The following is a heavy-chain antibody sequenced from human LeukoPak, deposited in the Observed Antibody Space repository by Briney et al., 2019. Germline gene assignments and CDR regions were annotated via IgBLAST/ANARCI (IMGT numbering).Heavy chain of an antibody. Sequence: PGRSLRLSCAASGFTFSSYGMHWVRQAPGKGLEWVAVISYDGSNKYYADSVKGRFTISKDNSKNTVYLQMSSLRVDDTAVYYCAKAASSSWPSYYYGMDVWGQGTTVTVSS. CDR1: GFTFSSYG. CDR2: ISYDGSNK. CDR3: AKAASSSWPSYYYGMDV. V-gene: IGHV3-30*18. J-gene: IGHJ6*02. D-gene: IGHD6-13*01.